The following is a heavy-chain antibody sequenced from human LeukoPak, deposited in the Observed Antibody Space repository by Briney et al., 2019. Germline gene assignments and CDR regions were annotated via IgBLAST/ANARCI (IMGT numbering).Heavy chain of an antibody. CDR2: ISSSSSYI. CDR3: VIGYSYPDAFDI. D-gene: IGHD5-18*01. CDR1: GFTFSSYS. J-gene: IGHJ3*02. Sequence: GGSLRLSCAASGFTFSSYSMDWVRQAPGKGLEWVSSISSSSSYIYYADSVKGRFTISRDNAKNSLYLQMNSLRAEDTAVYYCVIGYSYPDAFDIWGQGTKVTVST. V-gene: IGHV3-21*01.